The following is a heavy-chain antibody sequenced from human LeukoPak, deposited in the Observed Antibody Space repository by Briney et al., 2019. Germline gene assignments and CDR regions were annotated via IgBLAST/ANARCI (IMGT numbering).Heavy chain of an antibody. CDR2: ISYDGSNK. J-gene: IGHJ6*03. CDR3: ARQHDAFYYMDV. Sequence: PGRSLRLSCAASGFTFSSYGMHWVRQAPGKGLEWVAVISYDGSNKYYADSVKGRFTISRDNSKNTLYLQMNSLRAEDTAVYYCARQHDAFYYMDVWGKGTTVTVSS. CDR1: GFTFSSYG. D-gene: IGHD3-3*02. V-gene: IGHV3-30*03.